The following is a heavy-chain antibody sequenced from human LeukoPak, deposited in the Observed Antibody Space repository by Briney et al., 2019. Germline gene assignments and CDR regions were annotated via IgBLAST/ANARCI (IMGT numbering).Heavy chain of an antibody. V-gene: IGHV4-34*01. Sequence: SETLSPTCAVYGGSFSGYYWSWIRQPPGKGLEWIGEINHSGSTNYNPSLKSRVTISVDTSKNQFSLKLSSVTAADTAVYYCARKYSSSWYVDYWGQGTLVTVSS. CDR1: GGSFSGYY. D-gene: IGHD6-13*01. CDR2: INHSGST. CDR3: ARKYSSSWYVDY. J-gene: IGHJ4*02.